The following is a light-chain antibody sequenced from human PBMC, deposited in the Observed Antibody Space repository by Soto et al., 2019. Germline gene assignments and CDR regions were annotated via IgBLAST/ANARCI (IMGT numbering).Light chain of an antibody. V-gene: IGKV3-20*01. CDR1: QSVSSSY. J-gene: IGKJ1*01. Sequence: EIVLTQSPGTLSLSPGERATLACRASQSVSSSYLAWYQQKPGQAPRLLIYGASSRATGIPDRFSGSGSGTDFTLTISRLEPEDFAVYYWQQYGRSPPWTFGQGTKVEIK. CDR3: QQYGRSPPWT. CDR2: GAS.